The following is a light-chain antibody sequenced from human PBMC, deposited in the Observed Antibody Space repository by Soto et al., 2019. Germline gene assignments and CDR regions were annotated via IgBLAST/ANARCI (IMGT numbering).Light chain of an antibody. V-gene: IGKV1-5*03. CDR2: EAS. Sequence: IQMTQSPSTLSASVGDRVTITCRASQSISRWLAWYQQKPGTVPKLLIYEASTLEGGVPSRFRGSRSTTEFALSISSLQPDDFATYYCQQYNDSFRYTVGQRTKVDIK. CDR3: QQYNDSFRYT. CDR1: QSISRW. J-gene: IGKJ2*01.